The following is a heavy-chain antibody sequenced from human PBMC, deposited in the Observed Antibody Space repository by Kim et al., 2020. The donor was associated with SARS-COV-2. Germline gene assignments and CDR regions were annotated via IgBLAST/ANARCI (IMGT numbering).Heavy chain of an antibody. CDR2: TFYRSKWKK. J-gene: IGHJ4*02. D-gene: IGHD2-8*02. CDR3: ARITGGSPDF. CDR1: GDSVSSNSAA. V-gene: IGHV6-1*01. Sequence: TLSLTCAISGDSVSSNSAAWNWIRQSPSRGLEWLGRTFYRSKWKKDYAISVKSRITINPDTSKNQFSLQLKSVTPEDTAVYYCARITGGSPDFWGQGTLVTVSS.